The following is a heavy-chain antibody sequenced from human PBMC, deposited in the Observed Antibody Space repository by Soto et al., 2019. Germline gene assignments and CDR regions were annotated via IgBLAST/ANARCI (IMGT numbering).Heavy chain of an antibody. V-gene: IGHV3-21*01. D-gene: IGHD5-12*01. CDR2: ISSSSSYI. Sequence: PGGSLRLSCAASGFTFSSYSMNWVRQAPGKGLEWVSSISSSSSYIYYADSVKGRFTISRDNAKNSLYLQMNSLRAEDTAVYYCARASRRDGYNFDDYWGQGTLVTV. CDR3: ARASRRDGYNFDDY. CDR1: GFTFSSYS. J-gene: IGHJ4*02.